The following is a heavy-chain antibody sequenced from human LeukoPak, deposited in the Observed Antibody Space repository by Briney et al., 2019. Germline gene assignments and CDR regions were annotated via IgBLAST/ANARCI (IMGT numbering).Heavy chain of an antibody. J-gene: IGHJ4*02. CDR3: ARGYYYDESGYYFDN. CDR2: IYIGGPT. D-gene: IGHD3-22*01. CDR1: GFTISTTY. Sequence: PGGSLRLSCVASGFTISTTYMSWVRQAPGRGLEWVSTIYIGGPTYYADSVKGRFTISRDNSKNTLFLQANSLRADDAAVYYCARGYYYDESGYYFDNWGQGTLVTVSS. V-gene: IGHV3-53*01.